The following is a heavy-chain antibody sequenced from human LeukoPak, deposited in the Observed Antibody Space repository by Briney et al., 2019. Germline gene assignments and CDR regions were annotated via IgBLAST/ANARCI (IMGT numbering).Heavy chain of an antibody. V-gene: IGHV4-39*07. CDR1: GVSISSSNSY. D-gene: IGHD3-10*01. J-gene: IGHJ4*02. Sequence: SETLSLTCAVSGVSISSSNSYWGWIRQPPGKGLEWIGSIYYSGSTYYNPSLKSRVTISVDTSKNQFSLKLSSVTAADTAVYYCARDHDGSGSYDYWGQGTLVTVSS. CDR3: ARDHDGSGSYDY. CDR2: IYYSGST.